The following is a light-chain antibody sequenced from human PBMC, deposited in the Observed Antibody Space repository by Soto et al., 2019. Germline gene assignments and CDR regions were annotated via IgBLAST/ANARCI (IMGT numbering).Light chain of an antibody. V-gene: IGLV2-8*01. CDR1: SSDVGGYNF. CDR2: EVT. Sequence: QSALTQPASVSGSPGQSVTISCTGISSDVGGYNFVSWYRQYPGKAPQLIIYEVTKRPSGFPDRFSGSKSGNTASLTVSGLQAEDEADYYCSSYAATNNYVFGSGTKVTVL. J-gene: IGLJ1*01. CDR3: SSYAATNNYV.